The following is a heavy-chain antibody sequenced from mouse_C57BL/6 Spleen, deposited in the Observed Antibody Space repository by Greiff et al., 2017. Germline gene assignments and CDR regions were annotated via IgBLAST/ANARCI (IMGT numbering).Heavy chain of an antibody. CDR1: GYTFTSYT. D-gene: IGHD1-1*01. Sequence: VQLQQSGAELARPGASVKMSCKASGYTFTSYTMHWVKQRPGQGLVWIGYINPSSGYTKYNQKFKDKATLTADKSSSTAYMQLSSLTSEDSAVYYCARADYGSSRADYWGQGTTLTVSS. CDR2: INPSSGYT. CDR3: ARADYGSSRADY. J-gene: IGHJ2*01. V-gene: IGHV1-4*01.